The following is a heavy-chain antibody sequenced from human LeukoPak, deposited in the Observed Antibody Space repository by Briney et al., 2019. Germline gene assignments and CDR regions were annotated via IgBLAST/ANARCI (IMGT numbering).Heavy chain of an antibody. CDR2: INPNSGDT. Sequence: EASVKVSCKASGYTFTGYYMHWVRQAPGQGFEWMGWINPNSGDTNYAQKFQGRVTMTRDTSISTAHMELSRLRSDDTAVYYCARANFLYCSSTTCLFDYWGQGTLVIVSS. V-gene: IGHV1-2*02. D-gene: IGHD2-2*01. CDR1: GYTFTGYY. J-gene: IGHJ4*02. CDR3: ARANFLYCSSTTCLFDY.